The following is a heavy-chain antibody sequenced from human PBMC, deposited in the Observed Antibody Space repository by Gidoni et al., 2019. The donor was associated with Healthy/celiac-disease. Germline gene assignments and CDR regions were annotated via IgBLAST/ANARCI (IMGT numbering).Heavy chain of an antibody. Sequence: QVQLVQSGAEVKKPGSSVKVSCKASGGTFSSYAISWVRQAPGQGLGWMGGIIPIFGTANYAQKFQGRVTITADESTSTAYMELSSLRSEDTAVYYCARERSQPPDYYYYGMDVWGQGTTVTVSS. V-gene: IGHV1-69*01. J-gene: IGHJ6*02. CDR1: GGTFSSYA. CDR2: IIPIFGTA. D-gene: IGHD3-3*01. CDR3: ARERSQPPDYYYYGMDV.